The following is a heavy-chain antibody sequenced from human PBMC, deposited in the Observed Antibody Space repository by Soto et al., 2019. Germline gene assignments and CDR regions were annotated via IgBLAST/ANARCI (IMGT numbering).Heavy chain of an antibody. J-gene: IGHJ4*02. D-gene: IGHD4-17*01. CDR3: TTDPTPSTVMDY. CDR1: GFTFSNAW. Sequence: PGGSLRLSCAASGFTFSNAWMNWVRQAPGKGLEWVGRVKSKAGGGTTDYAAPVEGRFTISRDDSRDTLYLQMNSLKTEDTAVYYCTTDPTPSTVMDYCGQGTLVTVSS. V-gene: IGHV3-15*07. CDR2: VKSKAGGGTT.